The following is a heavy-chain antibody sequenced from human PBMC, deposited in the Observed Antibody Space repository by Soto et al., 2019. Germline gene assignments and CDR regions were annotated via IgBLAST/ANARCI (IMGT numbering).Heavy chain of an antibody. CDR3: ARREGDCRGGSCPYYHD. D-gene: IGHD2-15*01. V-gene: IGHV4-4*02. Sequence: QVHLQESGPRLVKPSETLSLTCDVSGDSISSYNWWTWVRQTPGKGLEWIGEVYHSGNTNYNPSLKSRVTISVAKSRNQFSLSLTSVTAADTAVYYCARREGDCRGGSCPYYHDWGQGTLVTASS. J-gene: IGHJ4*02. CDR2: VYHSGNT. CDR1: GDSISSYNW.